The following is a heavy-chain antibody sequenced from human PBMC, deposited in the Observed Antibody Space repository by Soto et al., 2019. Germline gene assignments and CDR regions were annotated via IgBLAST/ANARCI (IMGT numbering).Heavy chain of an antibody. Sequence: LRLSCAASGRTFSSYAIHWVRQAPGKGLEWVAVIWYDGSKTSYAESVKGRFTISRDNAKSTLYLQMNCLRAEDTAVYYCATLNSFGSDYWGRGTLVTVSS. CDR1: GRTFSSYA. CDR3: ATLNSFGSDY. CDR2: IWYDGSKT. D-gene: IGHD5-18*01. J-gene: IGHJ4*02. V-gene: IGHV3-33*03.